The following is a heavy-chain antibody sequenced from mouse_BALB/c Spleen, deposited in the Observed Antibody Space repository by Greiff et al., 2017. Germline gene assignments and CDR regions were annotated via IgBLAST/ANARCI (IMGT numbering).Heavy chain of an antibody. V-gene: IGHV5-9-4*01. D-gene: IGHD2-4*01. CDR1: GFTFSSYA. CDR2: ISSGGSYT. CDR3: ARDRGLRGAMDY. J-gene: IGHJ4*01. Sequence: EVQRVESGGGLVKPGGSLKLSCAASGFTFSSYAMSWVRQSPEKRLEWVAEISSGGSYTYYPDTVTGRFTISRDNAKNTLYLEMSSLRSEDTAMYYCARDRGLRGAMDYWGQGTSVTVSS.